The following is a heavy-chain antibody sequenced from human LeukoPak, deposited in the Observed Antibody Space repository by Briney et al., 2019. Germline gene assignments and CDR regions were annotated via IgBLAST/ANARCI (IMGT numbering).Heavy chain of an antibody. CDR1: GFTFSDYY. V-gene: IGHV3-11*04. CDR3: ARDSGTTGEVKFDP. J-gene: IGHJ5*02. D-gene: IGHD3-10*01. CDR2: ISSSGSII. Sequence: GGSLRLSCAASGFTFSDYYMNWIRQAPGKGLEWVSYISSSGSIIYYADSVKGRFTISRDNAKNSLYLQMNSLRAEDTAVYYCARDSGTTGEVKFDPWGQGTLVTVSS.